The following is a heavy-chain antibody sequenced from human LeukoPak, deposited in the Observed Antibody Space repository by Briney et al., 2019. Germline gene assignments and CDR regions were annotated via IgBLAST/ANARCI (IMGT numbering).Heavy chain of an antibody. V-gene: IGHV4-39*01. CDR2: IYHSGST. D-gene: IGHD6-13*01. CDR3: ARHSGPYSSSWFDY. J-gene: IGHJ4*02. CDR1: GGSISGSFY. Sequence: PSETLSLTCTVSGGSISGSFYWGWIRQPPGKGLEWIGSIYHSGSTSYNPSLKSRVTISVDTSKNQFSLKLSSVTAADTAVYYCARHSGPYSSSWFDYWGQGTLVTVSS.